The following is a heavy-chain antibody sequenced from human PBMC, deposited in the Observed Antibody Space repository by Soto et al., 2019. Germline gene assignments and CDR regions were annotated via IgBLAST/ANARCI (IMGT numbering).Heavy chain of an antibody. CDR1: GGSFSGYY. J-gene: IGHJ5*02. CDR2: INHSGST. Sequence: SETLSLTGAVYGGSFSGYYWSWIRQPPGKGLEWIGEINHSGSTNYNPSLKSRVTISVDTSKNQFSLKLTSVTAADTAMYSCARVTGWSAAAANWFEPWGQGTLVTVSS. CDR3: ARVTGWSAAAANWFEP. D-gene: IGHD6-25*01. V-gene: IGHV4-34*01.